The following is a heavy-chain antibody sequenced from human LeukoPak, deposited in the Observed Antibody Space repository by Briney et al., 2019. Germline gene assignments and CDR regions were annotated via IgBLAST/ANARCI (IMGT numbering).Heavy chain of an antibody. D-gene: IGHD5-18*01. Sequence: PGGSLRLSCAASGFTFSSYAMSWVRQAPGKGLEWVSAISGSGGSTYYADSVKGRFTISRDNSKSTLYLQMNSLRAEDTAVYYCAKAHGYSYGYAYYWGQGTLVTVSS. CDR1: GFTFSSYA. CDR2: ISGSGGST. CDR3: AKAHGYSYGYAYY. V-gene: IGHV3-23*01. J-gene: IGHJ4*02.